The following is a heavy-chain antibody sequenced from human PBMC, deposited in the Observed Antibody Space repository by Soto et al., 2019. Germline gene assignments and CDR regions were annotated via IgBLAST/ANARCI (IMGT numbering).Heavy chain of an antibody. D-gene: IGHD4-17*01. CDR1: GFTFTSYA. V-gene: IGHV3-23*01. Sequence: EVQLLESGGGLEQPGGSMRLSCAASGFTFTSYAMGWVRQAPVKGMEWVSSISGGADITNYADSVKGRFTISRYNSSDTLYLQMNSLRGEYTALYYCARLPIMTTVTHYLDNWGQGALVTVSS. CDR2: ISGGADIT. CDR3: ARLPIMTTVTHYLDN. J-gene: IGHJ4*02.